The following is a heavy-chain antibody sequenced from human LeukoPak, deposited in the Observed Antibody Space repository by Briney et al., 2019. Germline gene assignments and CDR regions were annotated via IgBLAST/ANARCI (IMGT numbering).Heavy chain of an antibody. J-gene: IGHJ4*02. V-gene: IGHV1-2*02. CDR2: INPNTGAT. D-gene: IGHD6-19*01. CDR1: AYTFTVYY. CDR3: ARDRVGSGWPRPWYFEF. Sequence: ASVTVSFTPSAYTFTVYYLHWVRQAPGRGLEWMGWINPNTGATIYAEKFQGRVTMTRDTSIDTAYMEMRSLRSDDTAVYYCARDRVGSGWPRPWYFEFWGQGTLITVSS.